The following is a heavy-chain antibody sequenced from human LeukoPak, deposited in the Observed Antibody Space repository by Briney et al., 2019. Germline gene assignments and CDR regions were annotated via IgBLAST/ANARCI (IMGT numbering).Heavy chain of an antibody. V-gene: IGHV3-21*01. J-gene: IGHJ6*03. D-gene: IGHD1-26*01. Sequence: GGSLRLSCAASGFTFSTYNMNCARHAPGKGLEWVSSITSSSTYIYYADSVKGRFTIPRDNAKNSLYLQMNSLSAEDTAVYYCARDPYSGGYGDYYYYYMDLWGQGTTVTISS. CDR2: ITSSSTYI. CDR1: GFTFSTYN. CDR3: ARDPYSGGYGDYYYYYMDL.